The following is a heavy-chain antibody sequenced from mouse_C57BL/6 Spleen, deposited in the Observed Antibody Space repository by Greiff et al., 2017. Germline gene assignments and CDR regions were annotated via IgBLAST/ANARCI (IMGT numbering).Heavy chain of an antibody. CDR3: TTPLYCGRCYIDY. CDR2: IDPEDGDT. CDR1: GFNIKDYY. V-gene: IGHV14-1*01. J-gene: IGHJ2*01. D-gene: IGHD1-1*01. Sequence: EVQLQQSGAELVRPGASVKLSCTASGFNIKDYYMHWVKQRPEQGLEWIGRIDPEDGDTEYAPKFQGKATMTADTSSNTAYLQRSSLTSEDSAVYYRTTPLYCGRCYIDYWGQGTTLTVSS.